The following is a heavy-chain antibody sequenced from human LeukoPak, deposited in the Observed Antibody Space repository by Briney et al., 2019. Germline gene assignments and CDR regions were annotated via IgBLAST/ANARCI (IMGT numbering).Heavy chain of an antibody. D-gene: IGHD2-15*01. CDR3: AGGGQYCSGGSCYSRYYYYYMDV. Sequence: GGSLRLSCAASGFTFSSYGMHWVRQAPGKGLEWGSSISSSSSYIYYADSVKGRFTISRDNAKNSLYLQMNSLRAEDTAVYYCAGGGQYCSGGSCYSRYYYYYMDVWGKGTTVTVSS. J-gene: IGHJ6*03. V-gene: IGHV3-21*01. CDR2: ISSSSSYI. CDR1: GFTFSSYG.